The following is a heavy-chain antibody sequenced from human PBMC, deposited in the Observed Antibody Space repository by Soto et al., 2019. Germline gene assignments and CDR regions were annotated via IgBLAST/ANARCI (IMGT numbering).Heavy chain of an antibody. J-gene: IGHJ6*02. Sequence: PSETLSLTCTVSGGSISSYYWSWIRQPAGKGLEWIGRIYTSGSTNYNPSLKSRVTMSVDTSKNQFSLKLGSVTAADTAVYYCARDLQFTMVRGVIITHVGGVDVWGQGTTVTVSS. D-gene: IGHD3-10*01. CDR3: ARDLQFTMVRGVIITHVGGVDV. CDR2: IYTSGST. CDR1: GGSISSYY. V-gene: IGHV4-4*07.